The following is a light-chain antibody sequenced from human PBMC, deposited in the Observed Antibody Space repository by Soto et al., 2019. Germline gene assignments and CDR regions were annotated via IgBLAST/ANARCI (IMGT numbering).Light chain of an antibody. CDR2: AAF. V-gene: IGKV1-39*01. CDR3: QQSYSTPYT. Sequence: DIQMTQSPSSLSASVGDRVTITCRASQSISNYLNWYQQKPGKAPKLLIYAAFSVQSGVPSRFSGSESGTDFILPISSLQPEDVATYYCQQSYSTPYTFGQGTKLEI. J-gene: IGKJ2*01. CDR1: QSISNY.